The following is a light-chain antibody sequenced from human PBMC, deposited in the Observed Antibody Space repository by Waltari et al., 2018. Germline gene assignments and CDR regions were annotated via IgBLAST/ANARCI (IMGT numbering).Light chain of an antibody. CDR3: QQHNSYST. V-gene: IGKV1-5*03. CDR2: KES. CDR1: QSISSW. Sequence: DIQMTQSPSTLSASVGDRVTITCRASQSISSWLAWYQKKPGKAPKRLISKESSLESGVPPRFSGRGSGTEFTLTLSSLQPDDLATYYCQQHNSYSTFGQGTKVEIK. J-gene: IGKJ1*01.